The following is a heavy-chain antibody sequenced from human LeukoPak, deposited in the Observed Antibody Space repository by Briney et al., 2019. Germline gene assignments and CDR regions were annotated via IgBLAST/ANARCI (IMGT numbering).Heavy chain of an antibody. CDR2: IYHSGST. V-gene: IGHV4-4*02. D-gene: IGHD3-10*01. Sequence: SETLSLTCAVSGGSISSYNWWSWVRQPPGEGLELVGEIYHSGSTNYNPTLKGRVTISVDKSKNQFSLTLSSVTAADTAVYYCARVDYGSGSPPLYGIDVWGKGTTVTVSS. J-gene: IGHJ6*04. CDR3: ARVDYGSGSPPLYGIDV. CDR1: GGSISSYNW.